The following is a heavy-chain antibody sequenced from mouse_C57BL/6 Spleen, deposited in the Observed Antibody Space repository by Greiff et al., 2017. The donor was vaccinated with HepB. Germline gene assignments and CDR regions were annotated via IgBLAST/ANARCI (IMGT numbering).Heavy chain of an antibody. CDR1: GYAFSSSW. D-gene: IGHD1-1*01. J-gene: IGHJ2*01. Sequence: VQLQESGPELVKPGASVKISCKASGYAFSSSWMNWVKQRPGKGLEWIGRIYPGDGDTNYNGKFKGKATLTADKSSSTAYMQLSSLTSEDSAVYFCASTVEGDWGQGTTLTVSS. V-gene: IGHV1-82*01. CDR2: IYPGDGDT. CDR3: ASTVEGD.